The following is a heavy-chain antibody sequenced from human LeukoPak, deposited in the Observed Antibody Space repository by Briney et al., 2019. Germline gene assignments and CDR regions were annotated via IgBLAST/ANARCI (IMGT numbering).Heavy chain of an antibody. CDR1: GGSISSSNW. CDR2: INHSGST. V-gene: IGHV4-4*02. D-gene: IGHD3-9*01. J-gene: IGHJ4*02. Sequence: PSGTLSLTCAVSGGSISSSNWWSWVRQPPGKGLEWIGEINHSGSTNYNPSLKSRVTISVDTSKNQFSLKLSSVTAADTAVYYCARGRYDILTGYYRFDYWGQGTLVTVSS. CDR3: ARGRYDILTGYYRFDY.